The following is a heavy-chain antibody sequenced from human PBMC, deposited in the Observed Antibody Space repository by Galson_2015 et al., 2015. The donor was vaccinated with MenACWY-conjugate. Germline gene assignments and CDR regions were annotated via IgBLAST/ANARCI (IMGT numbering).Heavy chain of an antibody. CDR3: ARGRSSGYFDY. J-gene: IGHJ4*02. V-gene: IGHV3-53*01. CDR2: IYSGGST. CDR1: GFTVSSNY. D-gene: IGHD3-22*01. Sequence: SLRLSCAASGFTVSSNYMSWVRQAPGKGLEWVSVIYSGGSTYCAESVKGRFTISRDNSKNKLYLQMNSLGAEDTAVYYCARGRSSGYFDYWGQGTLVTVSS.